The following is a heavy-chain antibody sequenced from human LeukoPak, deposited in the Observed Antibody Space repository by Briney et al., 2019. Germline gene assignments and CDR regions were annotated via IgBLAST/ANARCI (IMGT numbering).Heavy chain of an antibody. Sequence: GGSLRLSCAASGFTFSTYSLNWVRQAPGKGLEWVSYISTSGSTTIYADSVKGRFTISRDNAKNSLYLQMNNLRDEDTAFYHCARDRGHHYDQFDVWGQGTLVTVPS. CDR1: GFTFSTYS. CDR3: ARDRGHHYDQFDV. CDR2: ISTSGSTT. D-gene: IGHD3-22*01. J-gene: IGHJ5*02. V-gene: IGHV3-48*02.